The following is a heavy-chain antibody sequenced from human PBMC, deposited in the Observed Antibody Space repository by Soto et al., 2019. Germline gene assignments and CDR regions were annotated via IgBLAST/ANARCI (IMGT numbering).Heavy chain of an antibody. D-gene: IGHD1-26*01. CDR3: AGGGGGKLLHYYY. V-gene: IGHV1-69*01. J-gene: IGHJ4*02. Sequence: QVQLVQSGAEVKKPGSSVKVSCKASGGTFSSYAISWVRQAPGQGLEWMGGIIPIFGTANYAQKFQGRVPITRTESPSTGSTELSTLRSEDPARDSFAGGGGGKLLHYYYWGQGTLVTVSS. CDR2: IIPIFGTA. CDR1: GGTFSSYA.